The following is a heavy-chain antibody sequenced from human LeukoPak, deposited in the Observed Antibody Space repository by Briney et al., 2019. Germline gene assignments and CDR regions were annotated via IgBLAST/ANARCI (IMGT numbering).Heavy chain of an antibody. Sequence: GGSLRLSCAASGFSFSSDGMHWVRQAPGKGLEWVAVISYDGSNKFYADSVKGRFTICRDNSKNTLYLQMNSLRVEDTAVYYCAPEGDGYILFDYWGQGTLVTVSS. V-gene: IGHV3-30*03. J-gene: IGHJ4*02. CDR3: APEGDGYILFDY. CDR1: GFSFSSDG. CDR2: ISYDGSNK. D-gene: IGHD5-24*01.